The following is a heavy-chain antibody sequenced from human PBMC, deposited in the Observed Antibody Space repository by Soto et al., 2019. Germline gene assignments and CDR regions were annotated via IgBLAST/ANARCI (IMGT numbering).Heavy chain of an antibody. Sequence: ETLSLTCTVSGGSISSSSYYWGWIRQPPGKGLEWIGSIYYSGSAYYNPSLKSRVTISVDTSKNQFSLKLSSVTAADTAVYYCATSMVATFDYWVQGTLVTVSS. J-gene: IGHJ4*02. CDR3: ATSMVATFDY. V-gene: IGHV4-39*01. CDR1: GGSISSSSYY. D-gene: IGHD5-12*01. CDR2: IYYSGSA.